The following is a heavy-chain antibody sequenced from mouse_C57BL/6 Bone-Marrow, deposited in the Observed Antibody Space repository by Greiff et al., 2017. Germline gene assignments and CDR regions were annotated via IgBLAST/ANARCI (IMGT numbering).Heavy chain of an antibody. Sequence: EVKLVESGGGLVQPKGSLKLSCAASGFSFNTYAMNWVRQAPGKGLEWVARIRSKSNNYATYYADSVKDRFTISRDDSESMLYLQMNNLKTEDTAMYYCVRQGMVTLYYFDYWGQGTTLTVSS. CDR3: VRQGMVTLYYFDY. D-gene: IGHD2-2*01. J-gene: IGHJ2*01. CDR1: GFSFNTYA. V-gene: IGHV10-1*01. CDR2: IRSKSNNYAT.